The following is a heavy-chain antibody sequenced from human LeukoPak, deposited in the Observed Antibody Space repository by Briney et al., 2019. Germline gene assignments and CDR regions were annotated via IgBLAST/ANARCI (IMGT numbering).Heavy chain of an antibody. Sequence: ASVKVSCKASGYTFTGYYMHWVRQAPGQGLEWMGWINPNSGGTNYAQKLQGRVTMTTDTSTSTAYMELRSLRSDDTAVYYCARDHWRLGELSLLDYWGQGTLVTVSS. CDR2: INPNSGGT. CDR3: ARDHWRLGELSLLDY. CDR1: GYTFTGYY. V-gene: IGHV1-2*02. J-gene: IGHJ4*02. D-gene: IGHD3-16*02.